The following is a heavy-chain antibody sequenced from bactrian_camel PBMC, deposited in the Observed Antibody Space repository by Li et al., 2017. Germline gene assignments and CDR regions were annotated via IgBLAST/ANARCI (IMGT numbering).Heavy chain of an antibody. Sequence: HVQLVESGGGSVQSGGSLRLSCIASVLPYSYSTYCMGWFRQAPGKEREEVAYIDQDGNIRYAVSAEGRFTITRDNAKNTVYLQMNSLKSEDTALYYCAPVVSNYWGQGTQVTVS. CDR3: APVVSNY. J-gene: IGHJ4*01. CDR2: IDQDGNI. CDR1: VLPYSYST. D-gene: IGHD2*01. V-gene: IGHV3S53*01.